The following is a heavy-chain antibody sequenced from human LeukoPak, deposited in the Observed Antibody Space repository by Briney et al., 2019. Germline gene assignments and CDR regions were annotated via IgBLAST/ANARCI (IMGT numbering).Heavy chain of an antibody. J-gene: IGHJ4*02. CDR1: GFTFSSYE. V-gene: IGHV3-48*03. D-gene: IGHD5-18*01. CDR3: CGSVLYSSYYFDY. CDR2: ISSSGSTI. Sequence: GGSLRLSCAASGFTFSSYEMNWVRQAPGKGLEWVSYISSSGSTIYYADSVKGRFTISRDNAKNSLYLQMNSLRAEDTAVYYCCGSVLYSSYYFDYWGQGTLVTVSS.